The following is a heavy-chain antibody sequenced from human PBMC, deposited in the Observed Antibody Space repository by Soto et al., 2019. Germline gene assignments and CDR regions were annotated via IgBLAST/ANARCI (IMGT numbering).Heavy chain of an antibody. J-gene: IGHJ4*02. CDR2: IGGSGDNT. CDR3: ARNRPRRDTGGDFDS. V-gene: IGHV3-23*01. CDR1: GFALSAYA. D-gene: IGHD2-21*01. Sequence: EVQLLESGGGLMQRGGSLRLSCATSGFALSAYAMSWVRHAPGKGLEWVSTIGGSGDNTYYADSVKGRFTISRDNSKDTLSLLVTSLRAEDTAMFFCARNRPRRDTGGDFDSWGQGTLVTVSS.